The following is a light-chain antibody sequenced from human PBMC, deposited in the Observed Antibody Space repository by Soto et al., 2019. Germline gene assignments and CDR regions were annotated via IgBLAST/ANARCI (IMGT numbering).Light chain of an antibody. CDR1: QSVSSY. Sequence: EIVLTQSPATLSLSPGERATLSCRASQSVSSYLAWYQQKPGQAPRLLIYDASNRASGIPARFSGSVSGTDFTLTISSLEPEDFAVYYCHQRSNWPPTFGQGTRLEIK. J-gene: IGKJ5*01. CDR3: HQRSNWPPT. CDR2: DAS. V-gene: IGKV3-11*01.